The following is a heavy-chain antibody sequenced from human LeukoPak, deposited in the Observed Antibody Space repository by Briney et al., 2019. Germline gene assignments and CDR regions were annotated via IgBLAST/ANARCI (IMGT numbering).Heavy chain of an antibody. J-gene: IGHJ3*02. D-gene: IGHD6-19*01. CDR3: AKGQWLVRGADFDI. Sequence: GGSLRLSCAASGFTFSSYWMHWVRQAPGKGLVWVSRLNTDGSSTNYADSVKGRFTISRDNAKNSLYLQMNSLRAEDMAVYYCAKGQWLVRGADFDIWGQGTMVTVSS. CDR1: GFTFSSYW. V-gene: IGHV3-74*01. CDR2: LNTDGSST.